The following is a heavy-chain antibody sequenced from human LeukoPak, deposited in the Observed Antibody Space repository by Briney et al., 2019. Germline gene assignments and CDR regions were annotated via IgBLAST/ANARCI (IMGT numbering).Heavy chain of an antibody. CDR2: ISSSSSYI. D-gene: IGHD3-22*01. CDR1: GFTFSSYS. V-gene: IGHV3-21*01. Sequence: GGSLRLSCAASGFTFSSYSMNWVRQAPGKGLEWVSSISSSSSYIYYADSVKGRFTISRDNAKNSLYLQMNNLRAEDTAVYYCAGGGYYLRHFDYWGQGTLVTVSS. CDR3: AGGGYYLRHFDY. J-gene: IGHJ4*02.